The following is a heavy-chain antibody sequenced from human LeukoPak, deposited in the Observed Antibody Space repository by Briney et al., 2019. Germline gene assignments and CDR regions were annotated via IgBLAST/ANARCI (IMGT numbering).Heavy chain of an antibody. CDR3: ARGWGPAYCGGDCHRHFDY. D-gene: IGHD2-21*02. Sequence: NPSETLSLTCAVSGGSISSGGYSYNWIRQPPGKGLEWIGYIYNSGSTSYNPSLKSRVTMSVDTPKNQFSLKLTFVTAADTALYYCARGWGPAYCGGDCHRHFDYWGQGTLVTVSS. CDR2: IYNSGST. CDR1: GGSISSGGYS. J-gene: IGHJ4*02. V-gene: IGHV4-30-4*07.